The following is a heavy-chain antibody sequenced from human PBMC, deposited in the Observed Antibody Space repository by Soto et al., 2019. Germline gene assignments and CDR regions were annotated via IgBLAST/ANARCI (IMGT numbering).Heavy chain of an antibody. CDR1: GFTFSSYW. CDR2: IKQDGSEK. J-gene: IGHJ6*02. V-gene: IGHV3-7*01. D-gene: IGHD4-4*01. CDR3: ARGSNYGRYYYYCMDV. Sequence: VGSLRLSCAASGFTFSSYWMSWVRQAPGKGLEWVANIKQDGSEKYYVDSVKGRFTISRDNAKNSLYLQMNSLRAEDTAVYYCARGSNYGRYYYYCMDVWGQGTTVTVSS.